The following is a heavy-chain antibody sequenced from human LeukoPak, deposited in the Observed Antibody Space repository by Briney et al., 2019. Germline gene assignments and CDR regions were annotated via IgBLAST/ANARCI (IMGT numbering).Heavy chain of an antibody. V-gene: IGHV3-21*01. CDR2: ISSSRSYI. CDR3: AREGYSSGWDRFDY. D-gene: IGHD6-19*01. J-gene: IGHJ4*02. CDR1: GFTFSSYS. Sequence: PGGSLRLSCAASGFTFSSYSMNWVRQAPGKGLEWVSSISSSRSYIYYADSVKGRFTISRDNAKNSLYLQMNSLRAEDTAVYYCAREGYSSGWDRFDYWGQGTLVTVSS.